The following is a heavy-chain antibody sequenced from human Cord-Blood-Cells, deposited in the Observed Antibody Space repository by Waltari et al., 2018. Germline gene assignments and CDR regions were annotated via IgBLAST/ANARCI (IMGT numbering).Heavy chain of an antibody. CDR2: IYYSEST. J-gene: IGHJ2*01. D-gene: IGHD7-27*01. Sequence: QLQLQESGPGLVKPSETLSLTCTVSGGSISSSSYYWGWIRQPPGKGLEWMGSIYYSESTYSNPSLKSRVTISVDTSKNQFSLKLSSVTAADTAVYYCARRGVNWGNWYFDLWGRGTLVTVSS. V-gene: IGHV4-39*01. CDR3: ARRGVNWGNWYFDL. CDR1: GGSISSSSYY.